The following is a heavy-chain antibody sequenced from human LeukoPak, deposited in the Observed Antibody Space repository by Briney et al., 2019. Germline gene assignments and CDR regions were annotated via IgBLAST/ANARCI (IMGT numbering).Heavy chain of an antibody. CDR3: ARVNTYDFWSGYYWPYYFDY. V-gene: IGHV4-59*11. D-gene: IGHD3-3*01. CDR2: IYYSGST. Sequence: PSETLSLTCTVSSGSISSHYWSWIRQPPGKGLEWIGYIYYSGSTNYNPSLKSRVTISVDTSKNQFSLKLSSVTAADTAVYYCARVNTYDFWSGYYWPYYFDYWGQGTLVTVSS. CDR1: SGSISSHY. J-gene: IGHJ4*02.